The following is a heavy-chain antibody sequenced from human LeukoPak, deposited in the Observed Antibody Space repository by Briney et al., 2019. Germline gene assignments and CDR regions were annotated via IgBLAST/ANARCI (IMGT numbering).Heavy chain of an antibody. V-gene: IGHV3-23*01. CDR2: ISDSGGST. CDR3: TKMGSVAGHY. CDR1: GFTFSNYV. J-gene: IGHJ4*02. Sequence: PGGSLRLSCAASGFTFSNYVMSWIRQAPGKGLEWVSTISDSGGSTYYADSVKGRLTISRDDSKNTLYLQMNSLRAEDTAVYYCTKMGSVAGHYWGQGTLVTVSS. D-gene: IGHD6-19*01.